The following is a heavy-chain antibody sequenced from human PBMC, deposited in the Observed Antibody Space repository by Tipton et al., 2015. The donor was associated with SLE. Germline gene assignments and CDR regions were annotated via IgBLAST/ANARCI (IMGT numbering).Heavy chain of an antibody. CDR3: VSGVGNTGRFHY. J-gene: IGHJ4*02. CDR2: VYRTA. CDR1: GYSISSGYY. Sequence: GLVKPSETLSLTCAVSGYSISSGYYWGWIRQSPVKGLEWLGIVYRTAYYNPSLKSRVTVSVETSKNEVSLKLNSGTASDTAVYYCVSGVGNTGRFHYWGQGALVTVSS. V-gene: IGHV4-38-2*01. D-gene: IGHD1-14*01.